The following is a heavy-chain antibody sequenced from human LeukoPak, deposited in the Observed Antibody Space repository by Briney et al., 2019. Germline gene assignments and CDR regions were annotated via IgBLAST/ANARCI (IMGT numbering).Heavy chain of an antibody. Sequence: PGGSLRLSCAASGFTFSSYTMSWVRQAPGEGLEWLLAISGRGESTFYAPSVKGRFAISRDNSDNTLYLQMSSLRVDDTAVYFCAKERQTGDYFTSDYWGQGTLVTVSS. D-gene: IGHD4-17*01. CDR2: ISGRGEST. CDR3: AKERQTGDYFTSDY. CDR1: GFTFSSYT. J-gene: IGHJ4*02. V-gene: IGHV3-23*01.